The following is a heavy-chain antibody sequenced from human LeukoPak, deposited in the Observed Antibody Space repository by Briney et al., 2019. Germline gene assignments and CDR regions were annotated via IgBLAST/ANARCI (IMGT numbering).Heavy chain of an antibody. J-gene: IGHJ6*03. CDR1: GYSFTGYY. D-gene: IGHD6-19*01. V-gene: IGHV1-2*02. Sequence: ASVKVSCKASGYSFTGYYMHWVRQAPGQGLEWMGWINPNSGGTNYAQKFQGRVSMSTDTSTRTAYMELRSLRSDDTAVYYCGITPSGGWYTALYYYYYYMDVWGKGTTVTVSS. CDR2: INPNSGGT. CDR3: GITPSGGWYTALYYYYYYMDV.